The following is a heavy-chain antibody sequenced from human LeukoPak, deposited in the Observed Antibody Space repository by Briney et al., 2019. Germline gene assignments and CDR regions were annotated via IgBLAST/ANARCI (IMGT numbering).Heavy chain of an antibody. J-gene: IGHJ6*04. CDR3: ARDAGISYCGGDCWDV. Sequence: GGSLRLSCAASGFTFSSYAMSWVRQAPGKGLEWVSAISGSGGSTYYADSVKGRFTISRDNAKNSLYLQMNSLRAEDTAVYYCARDAGISYCGGDCWDVWGKGTTVTVSS. CDR2: ISGSGGST. V-gene: IGHV3-23*01. CDR1: GFTFSSYA. D-gene: IGHD2-21*02.